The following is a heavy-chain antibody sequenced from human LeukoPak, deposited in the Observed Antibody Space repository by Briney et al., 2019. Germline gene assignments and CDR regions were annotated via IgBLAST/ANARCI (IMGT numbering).Heavy chain of an antibody. D-gene: IGHD1-1*01. J-gene: IGHJ4*02. CDR1: GYTFTGXX. V-gene: IGHV1-2*04. CDR2: INPNSGGT. CDR3: ARELESGNFDY. Sequence: GASVXVSCKASGYTFTGXXMHWVRXAPGQXLXWMGWINPNSGGTNYAQKFQGWVTMTRDTSISTAYMELSRLRSDDTAVYYCARELESGNFDYWGQGTLVTVSS.